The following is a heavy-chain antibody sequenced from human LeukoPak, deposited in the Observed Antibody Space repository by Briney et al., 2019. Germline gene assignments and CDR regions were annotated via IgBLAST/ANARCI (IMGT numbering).Heavy chain of an antibody. D-gene: IGHD3-10*01. Sequence: ASVTVSCKASGYTFTGYYMHWVRQAPGQGLEWMGWINPNSGGTNYAQKFQGRVTMTRDTSISTAYMDLSGLRSDDTAVYYCARGFVVRGVSPIRPPLSGAFHIWGQGTMVTVSS. CDR2: INPNSGGT. V-gene: IGHV1-2*02. CDR1: GYTFTGYY. J-gene: IGHJ3*02. CDR3: ARGFVVRGVSPIRPPLSGAFHI.